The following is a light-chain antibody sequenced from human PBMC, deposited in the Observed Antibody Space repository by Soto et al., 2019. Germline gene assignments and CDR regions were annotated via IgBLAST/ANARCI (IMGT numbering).Light chain of an antibody. CDR2: GAS. J-gene: IGKJ1*01. V-gene: IGKV3-15*01. CDR1: QSVSNN. CDR3: QQYNNWWT. Sequence: EIVMTQSPATLSVSPGERATLSCRASQSVSNNLAWYQKKPGQAPRLLIYGASTRATGIPARFSGSGSGTVFTLTISSLQSEDFAFYCCQQYNNWWTFGQGTTVDIK.